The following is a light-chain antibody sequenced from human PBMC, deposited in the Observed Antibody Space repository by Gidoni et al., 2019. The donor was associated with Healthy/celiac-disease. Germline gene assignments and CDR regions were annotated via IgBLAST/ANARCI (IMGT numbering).Light chain of an antibody. Sequence: DIQMTQSPSSLSASVGDRVTIPCRASQSISSYLNWYQQKPVKAPKLLIYAASSLQSGVPSRFSGSGSWTDFTLTISSPQPEDFATYYCQQSYSTPYSFGQGTKLEIQ. CDR2: AAS. CDR3: QQSYSTPYS. V-gene: IGKV1-39*01. J-gene: IGKJ2*03. CDR1: QSISSY.